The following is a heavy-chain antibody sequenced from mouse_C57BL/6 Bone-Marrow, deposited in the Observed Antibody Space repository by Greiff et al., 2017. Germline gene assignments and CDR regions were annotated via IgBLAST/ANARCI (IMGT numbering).Heavy chain of an antibody. Sequence: EVKVVETGGGLVQPGGSRGLSCEGSGFTFSGFWMSWVRQTPGKTLEWIGDINSDGSAINYAPSIKDRFTIFRDNDESTLYLQMSNVRSEDTATYFCMRYGNYWYFDVWGTGTTVTVSS. CDR2: INSDGSAI. D-gene: IGHD2-1*01. J-gene: IGHJ1*03. V-gene: IGHV11-2*01. CDR3: MRYGNYWYFDV. CDR1: GFTFSGFW.